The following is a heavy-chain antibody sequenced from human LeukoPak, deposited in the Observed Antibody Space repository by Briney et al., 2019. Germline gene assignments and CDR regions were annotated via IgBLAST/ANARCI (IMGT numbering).Heavy chain of an antibody. Sequence: SETLSLTCTVSGGSISSGDYYWSWIRQPPGKGLEWIGYIYYSGSTYYNPSLKSRVTISVDTSKNQFSLKLSSVTAADTAVYYCARGGHVDTAMVMAYFDYWGQGTLVTVSS. V-gene: IGHV4-30-4*08. D-gene: IGHD5-18*01. CDR2: IYYSGST. CDR1: GGSISSGDYY. CDR3: ARGGHVDTAMVMAYFDY. J-gene: IGHJ4*02.